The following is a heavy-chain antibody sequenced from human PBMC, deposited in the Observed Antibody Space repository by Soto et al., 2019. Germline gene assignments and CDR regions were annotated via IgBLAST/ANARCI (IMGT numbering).Heavy chain of an antibody. D-gene: IGHD2-15*01. J-gene: IGHJ6*03. Sequence: ASVKVSCKASGYTFTSYGISWVRQAPGQGLEWMGWISAYNGNTNYAQKLQGRVTMTTETSTSTAYMELRSLRSDDTAVYYCARGYGGVVAAPDYYYMDVWGKGTTVTVSS. CDR2: ISAYNGNT. V-gene: IGHV1-18*01. CDR1: GYTFTSYG. CDR3: ARGYGGVVAAPDYYYMDV.